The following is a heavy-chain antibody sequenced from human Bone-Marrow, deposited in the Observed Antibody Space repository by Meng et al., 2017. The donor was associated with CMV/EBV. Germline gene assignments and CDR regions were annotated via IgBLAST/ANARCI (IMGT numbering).Heavy chain of an antibody. CDR1: GYTFTGYY. J-gene: IGHJ4*02. CDR3: ARDDQLIAAAGPDY. V-gene: IGHV1-2*02. Sequence: ASVKVSCKASGYTFTGYYMHWVRQAPGQGLEWMGWINPNSGGTNYAQKFQGRVTMTRDTSISTAYMELSRLRSDDTAVYYCARDDQLIAAAGPDYWGQGTLVTVSS. D-gene: IGHD6-13*01. CDR2: INPNSGGT.